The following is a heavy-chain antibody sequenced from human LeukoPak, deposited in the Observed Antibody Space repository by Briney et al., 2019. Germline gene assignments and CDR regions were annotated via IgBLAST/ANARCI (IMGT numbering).Heavy chain of an antibody. CDR2: MNLSRST. V-gene: IGHV4-34*01. J-gene: IGHJ4*02. CDR1: GGSFSGDY. D-gene: IGHD3-3*01. CDR3: SRVGGGIRFPRTRFFDY. Sequence: SETLSLTCAVYGGSFSGDYWSWIRQRPGKGLGGGGEMNLSRSTNYNPSPRIRVTISVETSKTQFSLNLSSLTAADTAVFYFSRVGGGIRFPRTRFFDYSGQGSLVTVSS.